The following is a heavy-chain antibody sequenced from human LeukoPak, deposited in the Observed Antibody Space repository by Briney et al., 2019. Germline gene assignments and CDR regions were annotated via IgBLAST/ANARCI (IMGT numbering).Heavy chain of an antibody. CDR1: GYTFTSYD. D-gene: IGHD3-10*01. V-gene: IGHV1-8*01. Sequence: GASVKVSCKASGYTFTSYDINWVRQATGQGLDGMGWMNPNSGNTGYAQKFQGRVTMTRNTSISTAYMELSSLRCEDTAVYYCARGDGVRGGWFDPWGQGTLVTVSS. CDR2: MNPNSGNT. CDR3: ARGDGVRGGWFDP. J-gene: IGHJ5*02.